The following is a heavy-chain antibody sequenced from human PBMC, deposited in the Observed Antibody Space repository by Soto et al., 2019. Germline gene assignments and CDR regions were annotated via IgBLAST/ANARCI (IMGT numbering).Heavy chain of an antibody. CDR3: ARDAPEGGLFDY. Sequence: HPGGSLRLSCAASGFTFSSYGMHWVRQAPGKGLEWVAVIWYDGSNKYYADSVKGRFTISRDNSKNTLYLQMNSLRAEDTAVYYCARDAPEGGLFDYWGQGTLVTVSS. CDR2: IWYDGSNK. J-gene: IGHJ4*02. V-gene: IGHV3-33*01. D-gene: IGHD3-16*01. CDR1: GFTFSSYG.